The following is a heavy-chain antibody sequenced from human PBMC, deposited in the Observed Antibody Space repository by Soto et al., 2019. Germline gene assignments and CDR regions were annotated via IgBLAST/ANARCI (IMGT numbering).Heavy chain of an antibody. CDR3: ARAWRYGYNLWYYYYGMDV. D-gene: IGHD5-12*01. CDR1: GGTFSSYA. V-gene: IGHV1-69*06. J-gene: IGHJ6*02. Sequence: QVQLVQSGAEVKKPGSSVKVSCKASGGTFSSYAISWVRQAPGQGLEWMGGIIPIFGTANYAQKFQGRVTITADKSTSTAYMKRSSLRSEDTAVYYCARAWRYGYNLWYYYYGMDVWGQGATVTVSS. CDR2: IIPIFGTA.